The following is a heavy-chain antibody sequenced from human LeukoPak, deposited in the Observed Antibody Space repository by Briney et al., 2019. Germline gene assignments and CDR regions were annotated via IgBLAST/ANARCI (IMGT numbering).Heavy chain of an antibody. J-gene: IGHJ4*02. CDR3: ANGMGNFDY. CDR1: GFTFSSYA. Sequence: GGSLRLSCAASGFTFSSYAMSWVRQAPGRGREWVSAMSGRGGSTYYADSVKGRFTISRDNSKNTLYLQMNSLRAEDTAVYYCANGMGNFDYWGQGTLVTVSS. D-gene: IGHD7-27*01. V-gene: IGHV3-23*01. CDR2: MSGRGGST.